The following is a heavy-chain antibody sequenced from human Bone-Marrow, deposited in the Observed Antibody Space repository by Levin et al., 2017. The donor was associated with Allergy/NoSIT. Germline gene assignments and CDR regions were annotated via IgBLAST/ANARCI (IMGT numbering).Heavy chain of an antibody. D-gene: IGHD5/OR15-5a*01. CDR1: GYSFSNYW. V-gene: IGHV5-51*01. CDR2: IYPGDSDT. Sequence: GESLKISCQNSGYSFSNYWIGWVRQLPGKGLEWMGVIYPGDSDTRYSPSFQGQVTIPVDKSISTAYLQWNSLKASDTAVYYCARHWRAVSSATFSDVFDIWGQGTVVTVSS. J-gene: IGHJ3*02. CDR3: ARHWRAVSSATFSDVFDI.